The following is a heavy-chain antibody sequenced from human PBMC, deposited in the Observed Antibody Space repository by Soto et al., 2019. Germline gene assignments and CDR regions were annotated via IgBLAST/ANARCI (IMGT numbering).Heavy chain of an antibody. CDR1: GYSFTSYW. D-gene: IGHD1-1*01. V-gene: IGHV5-10-1*01. J-gene: IGHJ4*02. CDR2: IDASDSYT. Sequence: EVQLVQSGAEVKKPGESLRISCKGSGYSFTSYWISWVRQMPGKGLEWRGRIDASDSYTNYSPSFQGHVTISAAKSISTAYLQWSSLKASDTAMYYCARHVVAARGWVEEPLWGQGTLVTVSS. CDR3: ARHVVAARGWVEEPL.